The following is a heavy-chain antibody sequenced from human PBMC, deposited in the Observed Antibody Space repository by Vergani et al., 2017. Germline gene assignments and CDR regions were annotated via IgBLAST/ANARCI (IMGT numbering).Heavy chain of an antibody. CDR1: GYSFTSYW. CDR3: ARGGEGRNFDY. CDR2: IYPGDSDT. D-gene: IGHD2-21*01. Sequence: EVQLLESGAEVKKPGESLKISCKGSGYSFTSYWIGWVSQMPGKGLVWMGCIYPGDSDTRYSPSFQGQVSISADKSISTAYLQWSSLKASNTAMYYCARGGEGRNFDYCGQGTLVTVTS. J-gene: IGHJ4*02. V-gene: IGHV5-51*01.